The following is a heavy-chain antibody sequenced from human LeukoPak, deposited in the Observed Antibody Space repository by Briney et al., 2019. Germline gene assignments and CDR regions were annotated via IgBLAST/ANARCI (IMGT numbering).Heavy chain of an antibody. D-gene: IGHD3-3*01. CDR2: ICYSGST. Sequence: WETLLLTCTGSGGSISSNGYKCGSFRQPPGKGLEWIGSICYSGSTYYNPSLKSRVTISVDTSKNQFSLKLSSVTAADTAVYYCARQILKHYDFWSGLFTPFDYWGQGTLVTVSS. V-gene: IGHV4-39*01. CDR1: GGSISSNGYK. J-gene: IGHJ4*02. CDR3: ARQILKHYDFWSGLFTPFDY.